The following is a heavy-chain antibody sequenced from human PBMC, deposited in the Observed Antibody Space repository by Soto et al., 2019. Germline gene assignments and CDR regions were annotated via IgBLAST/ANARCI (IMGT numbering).Heavy chain of an antibody. Sequence: QLQLVQSGPEAKKPGASVKVSCKASGYPFATSTITWLRQAPGQGPEWMGWIKAYSGNTNYAQKLQGRLTMTTDTSTSTAYMELRSLTTDDTAIYYCAIADYGDDDYWGQGTLVTVSS. V-gene: IGHV1-18*01. CDR3: AIADYGDDDY. D-gene: IGHD4-17*01. CDR1: GYPFATST. J-gene: IGHJ4*02. CDR2: IKAYSGNT.